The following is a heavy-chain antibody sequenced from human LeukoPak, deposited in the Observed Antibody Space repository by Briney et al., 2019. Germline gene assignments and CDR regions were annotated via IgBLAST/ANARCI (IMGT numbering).Heavy chain of an antibody. D-gene: IGHD6-13*01. CDR2: IYSGGST. J-gene: IGHJ4*02. CDR1: GFTVSSNY. CDR3: AKSFGYSRSWFDN. Sequence: GGSLRLSCAASGFTVSSNYMSWVRQAPGKGLEWVSVIYSGGSTYYADSVKGRFTISRDNAKNTLYLQMNSLRVGDTAVYYCAKSFGYSRSWFDNWGQGTLVTVSS. V-gene: IGHV3-53*01.